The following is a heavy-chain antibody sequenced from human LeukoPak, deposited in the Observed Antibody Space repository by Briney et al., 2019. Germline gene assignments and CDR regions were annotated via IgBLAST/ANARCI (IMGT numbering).Heavy chain of an antibody. Sequence: GSLRLSCAASGFTFSSYSVNWVRQAPGKGLEWVSYISSSSTTIYYADSVKGRFTISRDNAKNSLYLQMNSLRAEDTAVYYCARDSVEKIWGNYRYPPYFDYWGQGTLVTVSS. CDR1: GFTFSSYS. CDR2: ISSSSTTI. D-gene: IGHD3-16*02. V-gene: IGHV3-48*04. CDR3: ARDSVEKIWGNYRYPPYFDY. J-gene: IGHJ4*02.